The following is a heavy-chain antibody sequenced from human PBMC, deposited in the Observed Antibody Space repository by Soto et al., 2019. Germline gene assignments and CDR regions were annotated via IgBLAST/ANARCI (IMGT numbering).Heavy chain of an antibody. CDR1: GGSISSYY. D-gene: IGHD6-19*01. J-gene: IGHJ4*02. CDR3: ARVRGSPVAYYFDY. CDR2: IYYSGST. Sequence: QVQLQESGPGLVKPSETLSLTCTVSGGSISSYYWSWIRQPPGKGLEWIGYIYYSGSTNYNPPLKRRVTISVDTFKNQFSLKLSSVTAADTAVYYCARVRGSPVAYYFDYWGQGTLVTVSS. V-gene: IGHV4-59*01.